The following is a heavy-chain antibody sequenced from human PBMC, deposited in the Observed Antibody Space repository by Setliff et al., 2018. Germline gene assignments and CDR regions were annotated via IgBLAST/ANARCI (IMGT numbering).Heavy chain of an antibody. J-gene: IGHJ4*01. CDR3: AREEVGRYSSGYLGFDL. CDR2: INPNSGGT. CDR1: GYTFTGYY. V-gene: IGHV1-2*06. Sequence: ASVKVSCKASGYTFTGYYMHWVRQAPGQGLEWMGRINPNSGGTNYAQKFQGRVTMTRDTSISTAYMELSRLRSDDTAVYYCAREEVGRYSSGYLGFDLWGHGSLVTVSS. D-gene: IGHD6-19*01.